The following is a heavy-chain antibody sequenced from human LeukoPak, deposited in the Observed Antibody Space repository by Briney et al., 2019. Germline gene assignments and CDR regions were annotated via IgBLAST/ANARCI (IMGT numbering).Heavy chain of an antibody. D-gene: IGHD1-26*01. CDR1: GYTFTGYY. CDR2: INPNSGDT. V-gene: IGHV1-2*02. J-gene: IGHJ4*02. CDR3: ARAPPAERSYGDY. Sequence: ASVKVSCKASGYTFTGYYMHWVRQAPGQGLEWMGWINPNSGDTNYAQKFQGRVTMTRDTSISTAYMELSRLRSDDTAVYYCARAPPAERSYGDYWGQGTLVTVSS.